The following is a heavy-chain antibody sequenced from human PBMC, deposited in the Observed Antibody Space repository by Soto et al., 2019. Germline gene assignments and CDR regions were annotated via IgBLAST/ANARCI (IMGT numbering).Heavy chain of an antibody. CDR1: GFTFSSYG. V-gene: IGHV3-33*01. J-gene: IGHJ6*02. Sequence: QPGGSLRLSCAASGFTFSSYGMHWVRQAPGKGLEWVAVIWYDGSNKYYADSVKGRFTISRDNSKNTLYLQMNSLRAEDTAVYYCARERRQQLVGYYYYGMDVWGQGTTVTVSS. CDR3: ARERRQQLVGYYYYGMDV. CDR2: IWYDGSNK. D-gene: IGHD6-13*01.